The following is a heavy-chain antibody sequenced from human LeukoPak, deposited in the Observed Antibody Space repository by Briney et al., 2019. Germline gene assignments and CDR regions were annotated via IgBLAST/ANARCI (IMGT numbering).Heavy chain of an antibody. CDR2: IDKKDKDYAT. CDR1: GFIFRGSA. V-gene: IGHV3-73*01. D-gene: IGHD1-26*01. CDR3: TRDSGTYNWFDP. J-gene: IGHJ5*02. Sequence: GGSLRLSCAASGFIFRGSAIHWVRQSSGKGLEWVGQIDKKDKDYATATEYAESVKGRFTISRDDSINTAYLQMKSLKTEDTALYYCTRDSGTYNWFDPWGQGTLVTVSS.